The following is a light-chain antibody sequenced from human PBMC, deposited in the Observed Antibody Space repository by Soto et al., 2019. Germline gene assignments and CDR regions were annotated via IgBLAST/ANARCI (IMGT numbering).Light chain of an antibody. Sequence: QSVLSQPPSVSGSPGQSVAISCTGTSSDVGGYNYVSWYQQHPDRVPKVIIYGVTNRPSGVSNRFSGSKSGNTASLTISGLQAEDEADYHCSSYTSGSSHYVFGTGTKLTVL. V-gene: IGLV2-14*01. CDR2: GVT. J-gene: IGLJ1*01. CDR1: SSDVGGYNY. CDR3: SSYTSGSSHYV.